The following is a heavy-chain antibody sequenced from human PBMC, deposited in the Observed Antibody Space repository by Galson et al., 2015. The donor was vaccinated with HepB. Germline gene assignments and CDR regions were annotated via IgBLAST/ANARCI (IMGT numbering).Heavy chain of an antibody. J-gene: IGHJ5*02. Sequence: SVKVSCKASGGTFSSYAISWVRQAPGQGLEWMGRIIPILGIANYAQKFQGRVTITADKSTSTAYMELSSLRSEDTAVYYCARGVGDIVVVVAATPRWFDPWGQGTLVTVSS. CDR3: ARGVGDIVVVVAATPRWFDP. CDR1: GGTFSSYA. CDR2: IIPILGIA. V-gene: IGHV1-69*04. D-gene: IGHD2-15*01.